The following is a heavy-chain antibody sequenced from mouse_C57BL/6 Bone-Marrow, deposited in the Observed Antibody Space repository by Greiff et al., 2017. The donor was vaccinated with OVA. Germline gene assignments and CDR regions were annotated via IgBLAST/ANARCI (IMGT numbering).Heavy chain of an antibody. D-gene: IGHD1-1*01. Sequence: EVQRVESGGGLVKPGGSLKLSCAASGFTFSSSAMSWVRQTPEKRLEWVATISDGGSYTYYPDNVKGRFTISRDNAKNNLYLQMRHLKSEDTAMYYCARARITTVENYAMDYWGQGTSVTVSS. J-gene: IGHJ4*01. V-gene: IGHV5-4*01. CDR1: GFTFSSSA. CDR3: ARARITTVENYAMDY. CDR2: ISDGGSYT.